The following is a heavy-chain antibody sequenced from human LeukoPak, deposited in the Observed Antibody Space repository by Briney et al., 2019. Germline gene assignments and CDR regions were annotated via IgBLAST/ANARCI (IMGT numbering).Heavy chain of an antibody. Sequence: PGESLKISCKGSGYSFTSYWIGWVRQMPGKGLEWMGIIYPGDSDTRYSPSFQGQVTISADKSISTAYLQWSSLKASDTAMYYCARGEIAAAATEDYYYGMDVWGQGTTVTVSS. CDR1: GYSFTSYW. D-gene: IGHD6-13*01. J-gene: IGHJ6*02. V-gene: IGHV5-51*01. CDR3: ARGEIAAAATEDYYYGMDV. CDR2: IYPGDSDT.